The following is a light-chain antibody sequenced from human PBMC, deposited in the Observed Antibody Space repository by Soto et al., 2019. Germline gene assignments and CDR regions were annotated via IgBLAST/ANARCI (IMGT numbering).Light chain of an antibody. CDR2: DVY. Sequence: LAQPRSVSGSPGQSVTISCTGTSSDVGRYSFVSWYQQHPGKAPKLILYDVYKRPSGVPDRFSGSKSGNTASLTISGLQAEDETDYYCCSHAGSSVVFGTGTKVTV. CDR1: SSDVGRYSF. V-gene: IGLV2-11*01. CDR3: CSHAGSSVV. J-gene: IGLJ1*01.